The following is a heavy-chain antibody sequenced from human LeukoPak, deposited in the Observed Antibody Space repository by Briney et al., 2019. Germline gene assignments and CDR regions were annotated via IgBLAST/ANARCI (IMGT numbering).Heavy chain of an antibody. Sequence: PGGSLRLSCAASGFTFSTYSMNWVRQAPGKGLEWVSSISSTSSYVYYADSVKGRFTTARDTAKNSLFLQMNSLRAEDTAVYYCARVGTIHLRLRPHLGYYGMDVWGQGTPVTVSS. V-gene: IGHV3-21*01. CDR1: GFTFSTYS. J-gene: IGHJ6*02. CDR2: ISSTSSYV. CDR3: ARVGTIHLRLRPHLGYYGMDV. D-gene: IGHD5-18*01.